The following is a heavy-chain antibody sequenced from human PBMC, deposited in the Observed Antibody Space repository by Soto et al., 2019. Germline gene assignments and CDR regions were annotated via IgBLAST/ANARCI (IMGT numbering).Heavy chain of an antibody. CDR3: ARVVGLGYCSGGSCYPLDYYYGMDV. Sequence: SATLSLTCTVSGGSISSYYWSWIRQPPGKGLEWIGYIYYSGSTNYNPSLKSRVTISVDTSKNQFSLKLSSVTAADTAVYYCARVVGLGYCSGGSCYPLDYYYGMDVWGQGTTVTVSS. V-gene: IGHV4-59*01. D-gene: IGHD2-15*01. CDR2: IYYSGST. J-gene: IGHJ6*02. CDR1: GGSISSYY.